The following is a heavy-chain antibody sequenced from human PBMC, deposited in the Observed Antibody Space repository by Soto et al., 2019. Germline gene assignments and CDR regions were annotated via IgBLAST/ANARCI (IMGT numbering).Heavy chain of an antibody. D-gene: IGHD3-10*01. Sequence: QVQLQESGPGLVKPSQTLSLTCTVSGGSISSGDDVWTWIRQPPGKGLEWIGYIYYSGSNYYNPSLKGPLTMSIDTSKDQVSPTLSSVAAADTGEYFCARDRAKRQDHFSYGMDVWGQGTTVTVSS. CDR3: ARDRAKRQDHFSYGMDV. CDR2: IYYSGSN. J-gene: IGHJ6*02. CDR1: GGSISSGDDV. V-gene: IGHV4-30-4*01.